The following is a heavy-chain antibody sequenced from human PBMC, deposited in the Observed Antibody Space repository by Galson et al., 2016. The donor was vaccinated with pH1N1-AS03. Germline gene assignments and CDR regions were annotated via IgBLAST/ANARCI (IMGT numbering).Heavy chain of an antibody. J-gene: IGHJ5*02. CDR2: IKPDGGDK. Sequence: SLRLSCAASGFTFNSYWMTWVRQAPGKGLEWVANIKPDGGDKYYVDSVKSRFTISRDNAKNSLYLQMNSLRVEDTAVYYCARDLNWDNAWGQGTLVTVSS. CDR1: GFTFNSYW. CDR3: ARDLNWDNA. V-gene: IGHV3-7*01.